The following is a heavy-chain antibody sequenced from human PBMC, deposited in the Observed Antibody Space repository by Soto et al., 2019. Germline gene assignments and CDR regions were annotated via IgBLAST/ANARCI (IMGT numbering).Heavy chain of an antibody. CDR3: ARQTIFGLIVSHFDN. V-gene: IGHV2-26*01. CDR2: IFSNDEI. J-gene: IGHJ4*02. Sequence: QVTLKESGPVLVKPTETLTLTCSVSGFSLTNDRMGVSWLRQPPGKALEWLAHIFSNDEISYSTSLESRLTISKDTSKNQVVLTMTNVGAVDTATYYCARQTIFGLIVSHFDNWGRGTLVAVSS. CDR1: GFSLTNDRMG. D-gene: IGHD3-3*01.